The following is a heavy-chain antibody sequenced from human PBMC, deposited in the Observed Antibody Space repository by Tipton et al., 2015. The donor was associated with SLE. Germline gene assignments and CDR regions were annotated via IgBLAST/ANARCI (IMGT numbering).Heavy chain of an antibody. CDR2: IYYSGST. V-gene: IGHV4-59*01. CDR1: GGSISSYY. D-gene: IGHD5-18*01. Sequence: TLSLTCTVSGGSISSYYWSWIRQPPGKGLEWIGYIYYSGSTNYNPSLKSRVTISVDTSKNQSSLKLSSVTAADTAVYYCARGIQLWGALHGFFDLWGRGTLVTVSS. CDR3: ARGIQLWGALHGFFDL. J-gene: IGHJ2*01.